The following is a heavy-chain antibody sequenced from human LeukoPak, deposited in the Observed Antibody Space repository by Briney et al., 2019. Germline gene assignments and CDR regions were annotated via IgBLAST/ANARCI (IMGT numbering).Heavy chain of an antibody. CDR2: FDPEDGET. CDR1: GYTLTELS. J-gene: IGHJ6*04. V-gene: IGHV1-24*01. D-gene: IGHD6-19*01. Sequence: ASVRVSFKVSGYTLTELSMHWVRQAPGKGLEWMGGFDPEDGETIYAQKFQGRVTMTEDTSTDTGYMELSSLRSEDTAVYYCATDNYSSGWYDYYYYYGMDVWGKGTTVTVSS. CDR3: ATDNYSSGWYDYYYYYGMDV.